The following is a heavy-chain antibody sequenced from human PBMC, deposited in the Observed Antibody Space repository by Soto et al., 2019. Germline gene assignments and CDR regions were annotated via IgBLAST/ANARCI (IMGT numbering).Heavy chain of an antibody. CDR2: INHRGST. V-gene: IGHV4-30-2*06. CDR1: GGSISSGGYS. CDR3: PRGAVTNWFDP. D-gene: IGHD4-17*01. Sequence: SETLSLTCAVSGGSISSGGYSSSWIRQSSGEGLEAIRKINHRGSTFYNPSLKIRVTISIDRSKNEFSLKLISVTAANTAVYCCPRGAVTNWFDPWGQGTLVTVAS. J-gene: IGHJ5*02.